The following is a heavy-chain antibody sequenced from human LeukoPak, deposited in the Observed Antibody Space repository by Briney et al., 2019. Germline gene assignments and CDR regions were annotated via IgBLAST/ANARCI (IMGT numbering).Heavy chain of an antibody. Sequence: QTGGSLRLSCAASGFTFSSYGMSWVRQAPGKGLEWVSAISGSGGSTYYADSVKGRFTISRDNSKNTLYLQMNSLRAEDTAVYYCAKRHRGDIWFGDFDYWGQGTLVTVSS. CDR2: ISGSGGST. CDR1: GFTFSSYG. CDR3: AKRHRGDIWFGDFDY. D-gene: IGHD3-10*01. J-gene: IGHJ4*02. V-gene: IGHV3-23*01.